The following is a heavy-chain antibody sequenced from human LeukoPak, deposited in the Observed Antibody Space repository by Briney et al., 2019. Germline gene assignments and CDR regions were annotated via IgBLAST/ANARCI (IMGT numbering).Heavy chain of an antibody. CDR3: ARDFVSTVRYYDSPTQGPFDY. Sequence: GGTLRLSCAASGITFSSYGMSWVRQAPGKGLEWVSSISHTGGSPYYADSVKGRFTVSRDNSKNTLYLQMNSLAVEDTAVYYCARDFVSTVRYYDSPTQGPFDYWGQGTLVTVSS. CDR2: ISHTGGSP. J-gene: IGHJ4*02. CDR1: GITFSSYG. D-gene: IGHD3-22*01. V-gene: IGHV3-23*01.